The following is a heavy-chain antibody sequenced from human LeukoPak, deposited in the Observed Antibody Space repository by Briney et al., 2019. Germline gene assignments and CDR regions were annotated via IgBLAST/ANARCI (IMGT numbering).Heavy chain of an antibody. CDR2: IYYSGST. J-gene: IGHJ4*02. V-gene: IGHV4-59*08. CDR3: ARVLKGRAPFDY. Sequence: ETLSLTCTVSGGSISSYYWSWIRQPPGKGLEWIGCIYYSGSTNYNPSFKSRVTISVDASKNQFSLKLSSVTAADTAVYYCARVLKGRAPFDYWGQGTLVTVSS. CDR1: GGSISSYY.